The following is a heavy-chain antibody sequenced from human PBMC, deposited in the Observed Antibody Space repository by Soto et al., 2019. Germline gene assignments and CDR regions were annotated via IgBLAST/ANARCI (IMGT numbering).Heavy chain of an antibody. Sequence: SVKVSCKASVGTFSSYAISWVRQAPGQGLEWMGGIIPIFGTANYAQKFQGRVTITADESTSTAYMELSSLRSEDTAVYYCARDLVDTAMVAYYYYGMDVWGQGTTVTVSS. CDR1: VGTFSSYA. CDR2: IIPIFGTA. CDR3: ARDLVDTAMVAYYYYGMDV. V-gene: IGHV1-69*13. J-gene: IGHJ6*02. D-gene: IGHD5-18*01.